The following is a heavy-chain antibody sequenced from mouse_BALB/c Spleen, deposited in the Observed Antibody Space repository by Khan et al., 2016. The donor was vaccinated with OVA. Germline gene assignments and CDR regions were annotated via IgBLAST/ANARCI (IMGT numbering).Heavy chain of an antibody. CDR3: DRTARIKY. V-gene: IGHV3-2*02. CDR1: GYSITSVYV. Sequence: EVKLQESGPGLVKPSQSLSLTCTVTGYSITSVYVWNWLRQFPGNKLEWMGYISYSGSTNYNPSLKSRFSITRDTSKNQFFLQLNSVTTEDTATYYCDRTARIKYWGQGTTLTVSS. D-gene: IGHD1-2*01. J-gene: IGHJ2*01. CDR2: ISYSGST.